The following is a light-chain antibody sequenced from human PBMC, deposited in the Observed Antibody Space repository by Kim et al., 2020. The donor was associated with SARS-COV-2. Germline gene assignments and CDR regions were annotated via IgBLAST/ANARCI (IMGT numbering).Light chain of an antibody. CDR3: QQYGTSPST. CDR1: QSGSSSR. Sequence: LSPGERATLPGRARQSGSSSRLAWYQQKPGQAPRLLISGASSRAAGNPDRFSGSGSGTDFTLTISRLEPEDFAVYYCQQYGTSPSTFGQGTKLEI. J-gene: IGKJ2*02. V-gene: IGKV3-20*01. CDR2: GAS.